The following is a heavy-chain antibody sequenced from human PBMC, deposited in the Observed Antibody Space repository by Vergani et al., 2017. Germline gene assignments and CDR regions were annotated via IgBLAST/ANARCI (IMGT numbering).Heavy chain of an antibody. J-gene: IGHJ1*01. CDR1: GFTFTSYA. Sequence: EVQLLESGGGLGQPGGSLKLSCAASGFTFTSYAMSWVRQAPGKGLEWVSTISGSGDRTYYADSVKGRFAISRDNSKNTVYLQMNSLRDEDRGVYYCARSSGGSAPYLHYWGQGTLVTVAS. CDR3: ARSSGGSAPYLHY. CDR2: ISGSGDRT. D-gene: IGHD2-15*01. V-gene: IGHV3-23*01.